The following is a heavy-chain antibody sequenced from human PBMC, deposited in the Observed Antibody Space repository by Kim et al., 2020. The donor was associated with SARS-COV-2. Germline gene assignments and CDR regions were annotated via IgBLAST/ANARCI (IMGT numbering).Heavy chain of an antibody. V-gene: IGHV7-4-1*02. J-gene: IGHJ4*02. CDR2: IIPNTGNP. D-gene: IGHD6-13*01. CDR3: ARTTPEGRTYSSSWSGYFEY. CDR1: GYTFITYA. Sequence: ASVKVSCKASGYTFITYAMNWVRQAPGQGLEWMGWIIPNTGNPTYGPGFTGRFVFSLDTSVTTTYLQISSLKAEDSAVYYCARTTPEGRTYSSSWSGYFEYWGQGTRVTVSS.